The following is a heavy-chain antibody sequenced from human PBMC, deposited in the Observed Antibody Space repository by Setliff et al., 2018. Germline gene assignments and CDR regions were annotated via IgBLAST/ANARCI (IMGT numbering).Heavy chain of an antibody. Sequence: PSETLSLTCAVSGGSISSSNWWSWVRQPPGKGLEWIGEIYHSGSTNYNPSLKSRVTISVDTSKNQFSLKLSSVTAADTAVYYCTRGPDGYTYQGAFDIWGQGTMVTVSS. V-gene: IGHV4-4*02. CDR3: TRGPDGYTYQGAFDI. J-gene: IGHJ3*02. CDR1: GGSISSSNW. CDR2: IYHSGST. D-gene: IGHD5-12*01.